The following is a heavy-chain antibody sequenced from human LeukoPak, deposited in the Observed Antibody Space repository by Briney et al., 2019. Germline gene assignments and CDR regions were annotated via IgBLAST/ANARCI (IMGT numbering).Heavy chain of an antibody. J-gene: IGHJ6*03. CDR3: ARGIRGYYYYMDV. Sequence: ASVKVSCKASGYTFTSYAMNWVRQAPGQGLEWMGWINPNSGGTNYAQKFQGRVTMTRDTSISTAYMELSRLRSDDTAVYYCARGIRGYYYYMDVWGKGTTVTVSS. V-gene: IGHV1-2*02. CDR1: GYTFTSYA. CDR2: INPNSGGT.